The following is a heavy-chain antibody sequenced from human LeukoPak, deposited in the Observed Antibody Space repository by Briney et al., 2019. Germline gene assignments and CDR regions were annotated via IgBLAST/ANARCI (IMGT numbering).Heavy chain of an antibody. V-gene: IGHV4-61*02. CDR1: GGSISSGSHY. Sequence: SETLSLTCTVSGGSISSGSHYWSWIRQPAGKGLEWIGRIYTSGSTNYNPSLKSRVTISVDTSKNQFSLKLSSVTAADTAVYYCARETQVLLYNWFDPWGQGTLVTVSS. CDR3: ARETQVLLYNWFDP. CDR2: IYTSGST. D-gene: IGHD3-10*01. J-gene: IGHJ5*02.